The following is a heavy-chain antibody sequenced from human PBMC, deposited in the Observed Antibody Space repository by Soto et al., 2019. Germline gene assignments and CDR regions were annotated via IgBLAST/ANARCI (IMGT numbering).Heavy chain of an antibody. CDR3: ARAITTSGYYYGMDV. J-gene: IGHJ6*02. V-gene: IGHV4-30-4*01. CDR1: GGSISSGDYY. D-gene: IGHD1-1*01. Sequence: QVQLQESGPGLVKPSQTLSLTCTVSGGSISSGDYYWSWIRQPPGKGLEWIGYIYYSGSTYYNPSLKSRVTISVDTSKNQFSLELGSVTAADTAVYYCARAITTSGYYYGMDVWGQGTTVTVSS. CDR2: IYYSGST.